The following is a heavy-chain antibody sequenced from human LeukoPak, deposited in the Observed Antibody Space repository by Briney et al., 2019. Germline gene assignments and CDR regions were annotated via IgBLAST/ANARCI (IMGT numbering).Heavy chain of an antibody. J-gene: IGHJ4*02. CDR2: INPNSGGT. D-gene: IGHD4-11*01. CDR3: ARWMTTVITPDY. CDR1: GYTFNGYY. Sequence: ASVKVSRKASGYTFNGYYLHWVRQAPGQGLEWMGWINPNSGGTNYAQKFQGRVTMTRDTSISTAYMELSRLRSDDTAVYYCARWMTTVITPDYWGQGTLVTVSS. V-gene: IGHV1-2*02.